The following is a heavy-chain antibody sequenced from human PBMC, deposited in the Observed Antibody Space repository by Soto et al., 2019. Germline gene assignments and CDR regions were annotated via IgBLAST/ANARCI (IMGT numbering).Heavy chain of an antibody. Sequence: GGSLRLSCAASGFTFSSYAMSWVRQAPGKGLEWVSAISGSGGSTYYADSVKGRFTISRDNSKNTLYLQMNSLRAEDKAVYYCENGGIAANSGYYMDVWGKGTTVNVSS. CDR3: ENGGIAANSGYYMDV. CDR2: ISGSGGST. CDR1: GFTFSSYA. V-gene: IGHV3-23*01. D-gene: IGHD2-15*01. J-gene: IGHJ6*03.